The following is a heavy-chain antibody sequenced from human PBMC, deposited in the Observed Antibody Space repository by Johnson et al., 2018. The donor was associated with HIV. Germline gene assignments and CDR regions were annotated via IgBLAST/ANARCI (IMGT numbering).Heavy chain of an antibody. Sequence: VQLVESGGGVVRPGGSLRLSCAASGFTFSYYWMSWVRQAPGKGLEWVANIKQDGSEKYYVDSVKGRFTISRDNAKNSLYLQMNSLRAEDTAVYYCAKWGSLAVAAIGNAFDIWGQGTMVTVSS. CDR1: GFTFSYYW. J-gene: IGHJ3*02. V-gene: IGHV3-7*05. D-gene: IGHD6-19*01. CDR2: IKQDGSEK. CDR3: AKWGSLAVAAIGNAFDI.